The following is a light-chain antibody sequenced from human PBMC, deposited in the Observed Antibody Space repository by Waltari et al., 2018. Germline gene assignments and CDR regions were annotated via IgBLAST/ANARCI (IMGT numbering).Light chain of an antibody. CDR2: DAS. CDR3: QQRSDWLLT. J-gene: IGKJ4*01. Sequence: EIVLTQSPATLSLSPGERATLSCRASQCVSSYLAWYQQKTGQAPSLPIYDASNRATGIPARFSGVGSWTDFTLTISSLEPEDFAVYYCQQRSDWLLTFGGGTKVEIK. CDR1: QCVSSY. V-gene: IGKV3-11*01.